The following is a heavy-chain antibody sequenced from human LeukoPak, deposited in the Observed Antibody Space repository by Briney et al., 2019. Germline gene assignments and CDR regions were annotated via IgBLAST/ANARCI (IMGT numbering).Heavy chain of an antibody. V-gene: IGHV4-34*01. D-gene: IGHD6-13*01. Sequence: PSETLSLTCALYGASFSGYYWSWIRQPPGRGREWIGEINHSVSTNYNPTLKSRVTISVDTSKNQFSLKLSSVTAADTAVYYCASDHSSSREALDYWGQGTLVTVSS. CDR2: INHSVST. CDR3: ASDHSSSREALDY. J-gene: IGHJ4*02. CDR1: GASFSGYY.